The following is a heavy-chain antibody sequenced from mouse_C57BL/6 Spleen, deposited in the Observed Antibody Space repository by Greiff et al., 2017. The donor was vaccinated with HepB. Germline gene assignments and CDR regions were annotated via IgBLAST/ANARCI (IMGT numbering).Heavy chain of an antibody. Sequence: VQLQQSVAELVRPGASVKLSCTASGFNIKNTYMHWVKQRPEQGLEWIGRIDPANGNTKYAPKFQGKATITADTSSHTASLQLSIQTSKDTALYYCASRYYDYDADWYFAVWGTGTTVTVSS. CDR3: ASRYYDYDADWYFAV. J-gene: IGHJ1*03. D-gene: IGHD2-4*01. CDR1: GFNIKNTY. V-gene: IGHV14-3*01. CDR2: IDPANGNT.